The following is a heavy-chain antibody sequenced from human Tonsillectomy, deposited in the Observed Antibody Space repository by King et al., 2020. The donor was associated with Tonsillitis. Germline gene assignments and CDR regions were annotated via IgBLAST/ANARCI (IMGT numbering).Heavy chain of an antibody. V-gene: IGHV3-9*01. CDR2: INWNSGSI. CDR1: GFTFDDYA. Sequence: VQLVESGGGLVQPGRSLRLSCAVSGFTFDDYAMHWVRQAPGKGLEWVSAINWNSGSIGYSDSVKVRFTISRDNAKNSLYLEMRSLRPEDTALYYCAKDFWNDLDYDYGMDVWGQGTTVTVSS. D-gene: IGHD1-1*01. CDR3: AKDFWNDLDYDYGMDV. J-gene: IGHJ6*02.